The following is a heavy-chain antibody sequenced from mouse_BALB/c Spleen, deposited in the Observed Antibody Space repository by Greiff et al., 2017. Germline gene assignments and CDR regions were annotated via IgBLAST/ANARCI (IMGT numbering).Heavy chain of an antibody. V-gene: IGHV1-5*01. J-gene: IGHJ4*01. D-gene: IGHD1-1*01. CDR3: TSYYYGSSPMDY. Sequence: VQLKQSGTVLARPGASVKMSCKASGYTFTSYWMHWVKQRPGQGLEWIGAIYPGNSDTSYNQKFKGKAKLTAVTSTSTAYMELSSLTNEDSAVYYCTSYYYGSSPMDYWGQGTSVTVSS. CDR1: GYTFTSYW. CDR2: IYPGNSDT.